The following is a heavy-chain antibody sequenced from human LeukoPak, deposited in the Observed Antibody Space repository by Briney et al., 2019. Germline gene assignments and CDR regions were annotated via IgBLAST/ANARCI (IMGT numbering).Heavy chain of an antibody. D-gene: IGHD3-10*01. Sequence: SETLSLTCTVSGGSISSSSYYWGWIRQPPGKGLEWIGSIYYSGSTYYNPSLKSRVTISVDTSKNQFSLKLSSVTAADTAVYYCAPLLLWLGDGPLDPWGQGTLVTVSS. J-gene: IGHJ5*02. CDR1: GGSISSSSYY. CDR2: IYYSGST. V-gene: IGHV4-39*01. CDR3: APLLLWLGDGPLDP.